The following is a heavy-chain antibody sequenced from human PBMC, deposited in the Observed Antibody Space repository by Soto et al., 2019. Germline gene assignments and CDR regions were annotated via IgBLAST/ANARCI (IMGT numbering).Heavy chain of an antibody. CDR1: GGSITDYS. D-gene: IGHD2-21*02. CDR2: IFSSGST. J-gene: IGHJ5*02. CDR3: ARDQGVVVTADNWFDP. Sequence: SETLSLTCTASGGSITDYSWVWIRQPAGKGLEWIGRIFSSGSTNYNPSLKGRITMSLDTSKNQFSLKLNSATATDTAVYFCARDQGVVVTADNWFDPWGQGILVTVSS. V-gene: IGHV4-4*07.